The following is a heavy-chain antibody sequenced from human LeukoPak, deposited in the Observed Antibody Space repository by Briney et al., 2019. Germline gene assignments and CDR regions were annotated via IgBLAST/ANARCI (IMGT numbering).Heavy chain of an antibody. D-gene: IGHD1-26*01. CDR2: ISGSGGST. V-gene: IGHV3-23*01. Sequence: GGSLRLSCAASGFIFSSYGMSWVRQAPGKGLEWVSAISGSGGSTYYADSVKGRFTISRDNSKNTLYLQMNSLRAEDTAVYYSAKAPVVMVGATSLIPFDYWGQGTLVTVSS. CDR3: AKAPVVMVGATSLIPFDY. CDR1: GFIFSSYG. J-gene: IGHJ4*02.